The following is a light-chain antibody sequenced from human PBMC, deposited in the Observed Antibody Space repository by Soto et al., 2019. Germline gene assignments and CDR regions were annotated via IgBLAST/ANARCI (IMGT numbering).Light chain of an antibody. J-gene: IGKJ5*01. CDR3: QQRSNWPPIT. CDR1: QSVGSY. V-gene: IGKV3-11*01. CDR2: DAS. Sequence: EIVLTQSPATLSLSPGERATLSCRASQSVGSYLAWYQQKPGQPPRLLIYDASNRATGIPARFSGSGSGTDFTPTISSLEPEDFAVYYCQQRSNWPPITFGQGTRLEIK.